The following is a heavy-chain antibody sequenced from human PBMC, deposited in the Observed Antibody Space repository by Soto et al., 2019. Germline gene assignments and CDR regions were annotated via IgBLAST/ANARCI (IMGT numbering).Heavy chain of an antibody. V-gene: IGHV3-64D*06. Sequence: GGSLRLSCSASGFTFSIYAMHWVRQARGKGLEYVSSISTNGGSTDYADSVKGRFTISRDNSKNTVYLQMSSLRVEDTAVYYCVKGEYYYDSSGYYPFDYWGQGTLVTVSS. CDR2: ISTNGGST. CDR3: VKGEYYYDSSGYYPFDY. CDR1: GFTFSIYA. D-gene: IGHD3-22*01. J-gene: IGHJ4*02.